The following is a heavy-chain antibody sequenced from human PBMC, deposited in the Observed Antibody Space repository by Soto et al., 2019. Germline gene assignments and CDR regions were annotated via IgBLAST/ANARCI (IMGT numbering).Heavy chain of an antibody. CDR1: GGSISSNNW. J-gene: IGHJ4*02. CDR2: IYHSGST. Sequence: QVQLQESGPGLVKPSGTLSLTCAVSGGSISSNNWWSWVSQPPGKGLEWIGEIYHSGSTNYNPSLESRVTILVDKSTNQVSLNLRSVTAADTAVYYCARLTDDYASSGTFDFWGQGTLVTVAS. CDR3: ARLTDDYASSGTFDF. D-gene: IGHD3-22*01. V-gene: IGHV4-4*02.